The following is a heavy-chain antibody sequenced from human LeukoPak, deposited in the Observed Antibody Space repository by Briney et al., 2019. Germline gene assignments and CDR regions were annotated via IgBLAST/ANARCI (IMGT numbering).Heavy chain of an antibody. CDR1: GFALSNYA. Sequence: GGSLRLSCAASGFALSNYAMSWVRQAPGKGLEWVSSLISSGTTTYYADSVKGRFTISRDNSKNTVHLQMDSLRAEDSAVYYCAKNAGYSYGLYYFDYWGQGTLVTVSS. J-gene: IGHJ4*02. CDR3: AKNAGYSYGLYYFDY. D-gene: IGHD5-18*01. CDR2: LISSGTTT. V-gene: IGHV3-23*01.